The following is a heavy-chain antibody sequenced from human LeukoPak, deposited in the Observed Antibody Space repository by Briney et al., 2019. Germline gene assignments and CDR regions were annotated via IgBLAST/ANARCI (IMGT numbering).Heavy chain of an antibody. CDR1: GFTFSSYG. Sequence: PGGSLRLSCAASGFTFSSYGMHWARQAPGKGLEWVAVIWYDGSNKYYADSVKGRFTISRDNSKNTLYLQMNSLRAEDTAVYYCARDHESYGYDLVDYWGQGTLVTVSS. V-gene: IGHV3-33*01. CDR2: IWYDGSNK. J-gene: IGHJ4*02. CDR3: ARDHESYGYDLVDY. D-gene: IGHD5-18*01.